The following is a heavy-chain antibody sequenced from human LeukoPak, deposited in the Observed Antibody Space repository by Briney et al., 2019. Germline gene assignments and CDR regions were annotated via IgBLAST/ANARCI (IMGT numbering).Heavy chain of an antibody. CDR3: AKRSGSYYWGFDY. D-gene: IGHD3-10*01. CDR1: GFTFSSYA. Sequence: PGGSLRLSCAASGFTFSSYAMSWVRQAPGKGLEWVSAISGSGGSTYYADSVEGRFTISRDNSKNTLYLQMNSLRAEDTAVYYCAKRSGSYYWGFDYWGQGTLVTVSS. V-gene: IGHV3-23*01. CDR2: ISGSGGST. J-gene: IGHJ4*02.